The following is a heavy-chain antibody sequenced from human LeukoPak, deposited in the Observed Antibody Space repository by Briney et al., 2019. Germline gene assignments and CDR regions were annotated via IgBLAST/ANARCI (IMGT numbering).Heavy chain of an antibody. CDR1: GFTFSSSA. J-gene: IGHJ4*02. D-gene: IGHD3-9*01. CDR3: AKGRYFDWLFPFDY. V-gene: IGHV3-23*01. Sequence: PGGSLRLSCAASGFTFSSSAMTWVRQAPGKGLEWVSAISGSGGSRNYADSVKGRFTISRDNSKDTLYLQMNSLRAEDTAVYYCAKGRYFDWLFPFDYWGQGTLVTVSS. CDR2: ISGSGGSR.